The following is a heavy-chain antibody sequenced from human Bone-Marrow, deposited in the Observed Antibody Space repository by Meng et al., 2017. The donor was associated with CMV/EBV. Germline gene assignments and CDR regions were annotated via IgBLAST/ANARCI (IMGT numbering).Heavy chain of an antibody. D-gene: IGHD3-3*01. V-gene: IGHV4-38-2*01. CDR2: IYYTGNT. J-gene: IGHJ6*02. CDR3: ARGRRRFLEWLANYGMDV. CDR1: GSSVSRGYY. Sequence: SETLSLTCAVSGSSVSRGYYWAWIRQPPGKRLEWIGYIYYTGNTYYSPSLKSRVSISIDTSKNQFSLKLSSVTAADTAVYYCARGRRRFLEWLANYGMDVWGQGTTVTVSS.